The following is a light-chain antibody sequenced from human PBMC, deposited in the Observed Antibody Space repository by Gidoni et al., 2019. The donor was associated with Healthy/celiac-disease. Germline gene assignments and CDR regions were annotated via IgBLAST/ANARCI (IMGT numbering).Light chain of an antibody. CDR2: DAS. V-gene: IGKV1-13*02. CDR3: QQFNSYPS. CDR1: QGISSA. J-gene: IGKJ4*01. Sequence: ALQLTKSPSSLSASVGDRVTITCRASQGISSALAWYQQKPGKAPKLLIYDASSLESGVPSRFSGSGSGTDFTLTISSLQPEDFATYYCQQFNSYPSFGGGTKVEIK.